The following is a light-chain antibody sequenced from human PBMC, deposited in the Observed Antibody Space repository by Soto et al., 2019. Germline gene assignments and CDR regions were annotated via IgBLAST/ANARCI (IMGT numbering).Light chain of an antibody. V-gene: IGKV1-39*01. J-gene: IGKJ1*01. CDR2: GVS. CDR1: QRITSY. CDR3: QQSYTTTWT. Sequence: DIQMTQSPSSLSASIGDRVTITFRASQRITSYLNWYQQKPGRAPKLLIYGVSRVQSGVPTRFSGSGSGTDFTLTISSLQPEDFATYYCQQSYTTTWTFGQGTKVDIK.